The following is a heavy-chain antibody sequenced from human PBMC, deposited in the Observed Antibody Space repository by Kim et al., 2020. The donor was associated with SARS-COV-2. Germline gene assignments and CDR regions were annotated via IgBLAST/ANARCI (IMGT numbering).Heavy chain of an antibody. V-gene: IGHV3-15*01. J-gene: IGHJ4*02. CDR3: TTDDVWGSYRYTD. D-gene: IGHD3-16*02. Sequence: YAPPVKGRFPISRDDSKNTLYLQMNSLKTEDTAVYYCTTDDVWGSYRYTDWGQGTLVTVSS.